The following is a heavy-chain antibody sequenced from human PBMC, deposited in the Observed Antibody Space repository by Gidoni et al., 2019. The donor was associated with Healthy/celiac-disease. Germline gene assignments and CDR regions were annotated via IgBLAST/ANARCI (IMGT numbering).Heavy chain of an antibody. CDR3: AKGGPRGYYYYYGMDV. Sequence: EVQLLESGGGLVQPGGSLRLSCAASGFTFSSYAMSWVRQAPGKGLEWVSAISGSGGSKYYADSVKGRFTISRDNSKTTLYLQMNSLRAEDTAVYYCAKGGPRGYYYYYGMDVWGQGTTVTVSS. CDR1: GFTFSSYA. D-gene: IGHD3-10*01. V-gene: IGHV3-23*01. J-gene: IGHJ6*02. CDR2: ISGSGGSK.